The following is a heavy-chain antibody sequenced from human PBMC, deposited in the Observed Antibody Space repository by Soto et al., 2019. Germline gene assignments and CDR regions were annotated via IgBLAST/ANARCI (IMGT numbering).Heavy chain of an antibody. CDR3: ARLSFLRSGDVLHGLDV. D-gene: IGHD3-10*01. CDR2: VNQGGTS. CDR1: GVFFSGYF. V-gene: IGHV4-34*01. Sequence: TSMTRSVTWVVNGVFFSGYFCAWVRQPPGKGLEWIGEVNQGGTSNYNPSLKSRAIISVDTSKNRFSLKLTSVTAEDTALYFCARLSFLRSGDVLHGLDVWGQGNTVT. J-gene: IGHJ6*02.